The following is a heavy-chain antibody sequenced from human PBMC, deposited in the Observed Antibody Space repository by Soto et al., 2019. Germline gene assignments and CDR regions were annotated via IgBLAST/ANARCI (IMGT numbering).Heavy chain of an antibody. J-gene: IGHJ4*02. Sequence: QVQLQQWGAGLLKPSETLSLTCAVYGGSFSGYYWTWIRQPPGTGLEWIGEINHSGSTNYNPSLKRRVTTSADTSKNQCSLKLTSVTAADTAVYYCARDKITGRFDYWGQGTLVTVSS. V-gene: IGHV4-34*01. D-gene: IGHD2-8*02. CDR2: INHSGST. CDR3: ARDKITGRFDY. CDR1: GGSFSGYY.